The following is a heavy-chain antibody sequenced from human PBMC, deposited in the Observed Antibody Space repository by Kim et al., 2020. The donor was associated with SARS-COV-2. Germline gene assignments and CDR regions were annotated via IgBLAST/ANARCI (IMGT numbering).Heavy chain of an antibody. D-gene: IGHD1-20*01. Sequence: SVKVSCKTSGGTFSTFPISWVRQAPGQGLEWVGGIIPLFNTANYAQKFQGRVTITADESTNIAYMELSGLRSEDTAIYYCARDGIIGSIDPIDAFHMWGQATMVTVSS. CDR1: GGTFSTFP. CDR3: ARDGIIGSIDPIDAFHM. V-gene: IGHV1-69*13. J-gene: IGHJ3*02. CDR2: IIPLFNTA.